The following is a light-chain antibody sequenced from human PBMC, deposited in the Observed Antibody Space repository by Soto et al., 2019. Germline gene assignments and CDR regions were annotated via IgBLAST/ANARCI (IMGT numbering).Light chain of an antibody. V-gene: IGKV3-20*01. CDR2: GAS. J-gene: IGKJ1*01. CDR3: QQSSRPPCT. Sequence: PGDRVLFPGERAPRSCRAWQSVISNYLAGYQQKPGKAPRLLIFGASSWATGIPDRFRGSGSGTDFTLTISSLDLKELTVYDFQQSSRPPCTFGLGTKVDIK. CDR1: QSVISNY.